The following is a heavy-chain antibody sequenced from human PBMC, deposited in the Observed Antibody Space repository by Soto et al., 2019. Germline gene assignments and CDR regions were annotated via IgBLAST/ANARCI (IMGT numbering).Heavy chain of an antibody. D-gene: IGHD3-22*01. CDR2: IYYSGST. CDR3: ARAGGDYYDSSGYYGY. CDR1: GGSVSSGSYY. Sequence: SETLSLTCTVSGGSVSSGSYYWSWIRQPPGKGLEWIGYIYYSGSTNYNPSLKSRVTISVDTSKNQFSLKLSSVTAADTAVYYCARAGGDYYDSSGYYGYWGQGTLITVSS. J-gene: IGHJ4*02. V-gene: IGHV4-61*01.